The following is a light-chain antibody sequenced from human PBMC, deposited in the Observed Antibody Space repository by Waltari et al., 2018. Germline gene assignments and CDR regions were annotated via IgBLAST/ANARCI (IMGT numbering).Light chain of an antibody. V-gene: IGKV3-20*01. Sequence: EIVLTQSPGTLSLSPGERATLSCRASQSVSSSYLAWYQQKSGQAPRLLLYGASSRATGTPDRFSGSGSGTHFTLTISRLEPEDFAVYYCQQYGSSPGTFGQGTKVEIK. CDR2: GAS. CDR1: QSVSSSY. CDR3: QQYGSSPGT. J-gene: IGKJ1*01.